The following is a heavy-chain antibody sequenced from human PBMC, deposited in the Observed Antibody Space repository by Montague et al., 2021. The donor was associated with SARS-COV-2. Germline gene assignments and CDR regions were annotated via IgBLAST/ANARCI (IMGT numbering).Heavy chain of an antibody. CDR3: ARRRYGSGSYYLDF. V-gene: IGHV2-70*01. Sequence: PALVKPTQTLTLTCTFSGFSLSTSGMCVSWIRQPPGKALEWLALSDWDDDKYYSTSLKTRLTISKGTSKNQVVLTMTNMDPVDTATYYCARRRYGSGSYYLDFWGQGTLVTVSS. D-gene: IGHD3-10*01. J-gene: IGHJ4*02. CDR2: SDWDDDK. CDR1: GFSLSTSGMC.